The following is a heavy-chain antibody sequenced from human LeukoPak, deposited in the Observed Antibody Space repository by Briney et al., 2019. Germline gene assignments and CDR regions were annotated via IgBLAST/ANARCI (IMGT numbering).Heavy chain of an antibody. CDR2: ISAYNGNT. J-gene: IGHJ3*02. V-gene: IGHV1-18*01. CDR3: ARRGRTGYYDSSGPGGAFDI. Sequence: ASVKVSCKASGYTFTSYGISWVRQAPGQGLEWMGWISAYNGNTNYAQKLQGRVTMTTDTSTSTAYMELRSLRSDDTAVYYCARRGRTGYYDSSGPGGAFDIWGQGTMVTVSS. CDR1: GYTFTSYG. D-gene: IGHD3-22*01.